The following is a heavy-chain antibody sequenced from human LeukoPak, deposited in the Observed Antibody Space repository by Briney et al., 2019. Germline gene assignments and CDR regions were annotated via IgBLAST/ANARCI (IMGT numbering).Heavy chain of an antibody. J-gene: IGHJ4*02. Sequence: GGSLRLSCGVSGFTFSNYGMLWVHQAPGKGLEWVAFIRYDGNNKLYADSVKGRFTISRDNSKNTVYLHINSLRTEDTALYYCAKDNPLDYWGQGTLVIVSS. CDR1: GFTFSNYG. CDR2: IRYDGNNK. CDR3: AKDNPLDY. D-gene: IGHD1-14*01. V-gene: IGHV3-30*02.